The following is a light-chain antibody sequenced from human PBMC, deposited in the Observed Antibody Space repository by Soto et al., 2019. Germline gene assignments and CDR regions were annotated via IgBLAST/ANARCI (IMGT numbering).Light chain of an antibody. V-gene: IGLV2-14*01. CDR1: SSDVSGYNY. CDR2: EVT. J-gene: IGLJ1*01. Sequence: QSALTQPASVSGSPGQSIPISCTGTSSDVSGYNYVSWYQQHPGRAPKLMIYEVTSRPSGVSNRFSGSKSGNTASLTISRLQTEDEADYYCLSHTTSRTYVFGPGTKVTVL. CDR3: LSHTTSRTYV.